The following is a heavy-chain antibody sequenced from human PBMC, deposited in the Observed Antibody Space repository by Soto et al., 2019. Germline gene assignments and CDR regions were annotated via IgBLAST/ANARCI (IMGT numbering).Heavy chain of an antibody. CDR2: INHSGST. CDR3: ARAKAVAGNDY. V-gene: IGHV4-34*01. CDR1: GGSFSGYY. D-gene: IGHD6-19*01. Sequence: PSETLSLTCAVYGGSFSGYYWSWIRQPPGKGLEWIGEINHSGSTNYNPSLKSRVTISVDTSKNQFSLKLSSVTAADTAVYYCARAKAVAGNDYWGQGTLVTVSS. J-gene: IGHJ4*02.